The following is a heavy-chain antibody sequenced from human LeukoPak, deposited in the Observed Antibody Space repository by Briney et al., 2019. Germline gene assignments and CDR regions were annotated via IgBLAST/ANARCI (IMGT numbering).Heavy chain of an antibody. Sequence: PGGSLRLSCAASGFTVSSNYMSWVRQAPGEGLEWVSVIYSGGSTYYADSVKGRFTISRDNSKSTLYLQMNSLRAEDTAVYYCASSEQVPYYYGMDVWGQGTTVTVSS. V-gene: IGHV3-66*02. J-gene: IGHJ6*02. CDR2: IYSGGST. D-gene: IGHD1-26*01. CDR3: ASSEQVPYYYGMDV. CDR1: GFTVSSNY.